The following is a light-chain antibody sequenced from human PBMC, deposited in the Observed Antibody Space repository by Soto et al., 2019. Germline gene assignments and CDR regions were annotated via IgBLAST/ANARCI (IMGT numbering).Light chain of an antibody. CDR2: RNN. CDR3: QSYDSSLSGVV. J-gene: IGLJ2*01. Sequence: QSVLTQPPSASGTPGQRVTISCSGSSSNIGSNFVYWYQQFPGTAPKLLIYRNNQRPSGVPDRFSGSKSDTSASLAITGLQAEDEADYYCQSYDSSLSGVVFGGGTKLTVL. CDR1: SSNIGSNF. V-gene: IGLV1-47*01.